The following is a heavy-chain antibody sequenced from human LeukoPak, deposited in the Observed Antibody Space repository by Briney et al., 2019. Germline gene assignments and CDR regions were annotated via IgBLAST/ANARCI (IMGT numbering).Heavy chain of an antibody. V-gene: IGHV3-21*06. Sequence: GGSLRLSCAASRFTFNTYSMNWARQAPGKGLEWVSSIDSSGGYIFYADSVKGRFIISRDNAKDSLYLQMNSLRVEDTAVYYCLRGDRRDYWGQGTLVTVSS. CDR3: LRGDRRDY. J-gene: IGHJ4*02. CDR2: IDSSGGYI. CDR1: RFTFNTYS.